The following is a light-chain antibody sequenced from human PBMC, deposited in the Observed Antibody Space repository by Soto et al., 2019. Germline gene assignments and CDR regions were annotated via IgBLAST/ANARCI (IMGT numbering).Light chain of an antibody. J-gene: IGKJ1*01. CDR1: QSVSSA. CDR3: QQYKDWPTT. V-gene: IGKV3-15*01. CDR2: GAS. Sequence: EIVLTQSPGTLSLSPGERATLSCRASQSVSSAVGWYQQKRGQAPRLLIYGASTRATGIPARFSGSGSGTQFTLTISSLQSDDFALYYCQQYKDWPTTFGQGTKVDIK.